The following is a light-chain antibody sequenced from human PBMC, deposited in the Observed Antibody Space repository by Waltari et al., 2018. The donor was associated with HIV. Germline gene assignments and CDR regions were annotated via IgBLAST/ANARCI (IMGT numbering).Light chain of an antibody. CDR3: CSHAGNFIFA. CDR1: STHVSTF. CDR2: DVN. V-gene: IGLV2-11*01. J-gene: IGLJ1*01. Sequence: QSALTQPHSVSGSPGQSLTISFAGSSTHVSTFLSWYQHHPGKAPQVIIYDVNNRPSGVPDRFSGSKSGNTSFLTISGLQAEDEAEYHCCSHAGNFIFAFGTGTKVTVL.